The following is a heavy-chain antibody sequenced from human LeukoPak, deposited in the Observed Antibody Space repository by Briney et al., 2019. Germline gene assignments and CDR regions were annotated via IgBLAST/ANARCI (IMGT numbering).Heavy chain of an antibody. CDR2: TYYRSKWYN. CDR3: ARENSRGRFDY. CDR1: GDSVSSNTAA. Sequence: SQTLSHTCGISGDSVSSNTAAWNWIRHSPPRGLEGLGRTYYRSKWYNNYAVSVKSRITINSDSSKNQVSLQLNSVSPEDTAMYYCARENSRGRFDYWGQGTLVTVSS. V-gene: IGHV6-1*01. J-gene: IGHJ4*02. D-gene: IGHD6-19*01.